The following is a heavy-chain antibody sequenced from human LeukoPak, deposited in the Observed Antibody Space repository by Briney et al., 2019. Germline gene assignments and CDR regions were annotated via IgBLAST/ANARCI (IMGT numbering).Heavy chain of an antibody. Sequence: GGSLRLSCAASGFTFSNYWMSWVRQAPGKGLEWVADIKQDATQKYYVDSVEGRFTISRDNAKNSLYLQMNSLRVEDTAVYYCSTVSQYNSGWFVHWGQGTLVTVSS. J-gene: IGHJ4*02. V-gene: IGHV3-7*05. CDR3: STVSQYNSGWFVH. D-gene: IGHD6-19*01. CDR1: GFTFSNYW. CDR2: IKQDATQK.